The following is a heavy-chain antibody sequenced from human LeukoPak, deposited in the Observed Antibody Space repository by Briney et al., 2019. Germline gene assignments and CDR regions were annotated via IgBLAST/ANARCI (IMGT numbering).Heavy chain of an antibody. CDR2: INYSRSP. D-gene: IGHD3-9*01. J-gene: IGHJ4*02. CDR1: RGSISSSSYF. V-gene: IGHV4-39*07. Sequence: SETLSLTCTVSRGSISSSSYFWGWIRQPPGKGLEWIGTINYSRSPYYNPSLKSRVTISVDTSKNQFSLKLSSVTAADTAVYYCARVYRITIFLHQFYFDYWGQGTLVTVSS. CDR3: ARVYRITIFLHQFYFDY.